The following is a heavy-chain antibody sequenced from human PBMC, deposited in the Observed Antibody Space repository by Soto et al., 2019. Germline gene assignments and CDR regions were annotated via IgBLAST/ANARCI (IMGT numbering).Heavy chain of an antibody. V-gene: IGHV1-69*01. CDR1: GGPFNNHA. CDR2: VIPTLATA. CDR3: ASDYGEIDAFDF. J-gene: IGHJ3*01. D-gene: IGHD4-17*01. Sequence: QVQLVQSGAEVKKPGSSVKVSCKTSGGPFNNHAINWVRQAPGQGLEWVGLVIPTLATADYAQKFQGRVTMDADEGTNTAYIELSSLRSDDTGVYYCASDYGEIDAFDFWGQGTLVTVSS.